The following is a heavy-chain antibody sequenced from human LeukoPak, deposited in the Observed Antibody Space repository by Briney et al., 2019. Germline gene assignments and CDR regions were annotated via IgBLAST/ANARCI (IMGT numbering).Heavy chain of an antibody. V-gene: IGHV4-34*01. CDR2: IYYSRST. D-gene: IGHD6-19*01. Sequence: SETLSLTCAVYGGSFSGYYWSWIRQPPGKGLEWIGSIYYSRSTYYNPSLKSRVTISVDTSKNQFSLKLSSVTAADTAVYYCARHSSGWYYGDYWGQGTLVTVSS. J-gene: IGHJ4*02. CDR1: GGSFSGYY. CDR3: ARHSSGWYYGDY.